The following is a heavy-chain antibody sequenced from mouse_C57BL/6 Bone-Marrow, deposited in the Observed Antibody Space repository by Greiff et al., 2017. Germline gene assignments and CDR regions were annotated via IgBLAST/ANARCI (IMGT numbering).Heavy chain of an antibody. V-gene: IGHV1-82*01. CDR2: IYPGDGDT. CDR1: GYAFSSSW. Sequence: VQLQESGPELVKPGASVKISCKASGYAFSSSWMNWVKQRPGKGLEWIGRIYPGDGDTNYNGKFKGKATLTADKSSSTAYMQLSSLTSEDSAVYFCARGSVWFAYWGQGTLVTVSA. CDR3: ARGSVWFAY. J-gene: IGHJ3*01.